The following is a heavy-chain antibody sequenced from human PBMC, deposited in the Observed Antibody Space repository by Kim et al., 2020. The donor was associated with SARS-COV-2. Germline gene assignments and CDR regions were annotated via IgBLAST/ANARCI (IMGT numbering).Heavy chain of an antibody. V-gene: IGHV3-30-3*01. J-gene: IGHJ5*02. Sequence: EGSKTYDQGAVKSRFTISRDNSKNMVYLQMNSRRDEDTTVYYCAREWGSWGQGTLVSVPS. CDR2: EGSKT. D-gene: IGHD3-16*01. CDR3: AREWGS.